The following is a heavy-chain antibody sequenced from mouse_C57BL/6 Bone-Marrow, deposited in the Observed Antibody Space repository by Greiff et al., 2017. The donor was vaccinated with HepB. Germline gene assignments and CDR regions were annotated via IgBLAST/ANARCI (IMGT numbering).Heavy chain of an antibody. CDR3: AGRYYGSSYFYLYFDV. V-gene: IGHV5-6*02. CDR2: ISSGGSYT. CDR1: GFTFSSYG. J-gene: IGHJ1*03. Sequence: EVKLVESGGDLVKPGGSLKLSCAASGFTFSSYGMSWVRQTPDKRLEWVATISSGGSYTYYPDSVKGRFTISRDNAKNTLYLQMSSLKYEDTAMYYCAGRYYGSSYFYLYFDVWGTGTTVTVSS. D-gene: IGHD1-1*01.